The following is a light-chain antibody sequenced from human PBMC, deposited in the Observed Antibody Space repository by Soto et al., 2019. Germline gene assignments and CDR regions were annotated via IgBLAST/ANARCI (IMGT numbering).Light chain of an antibody. CDR1: QSVSSSY. Sequence: EIVLTQSPGTLSLSPGERATLSCRSSQSVSSSYLAWYQHKPGQAPRLLIYDVSSRTTGIPDRFSGSGSGTDSTLTISRLEPEDFAVYYGQQYGSSPTFGQGTKVEIK. CDR3: QQYGSSPT. V-gene: IGKV3-20*01. CDR2: DVS. J-gene: IGKJ1*01.